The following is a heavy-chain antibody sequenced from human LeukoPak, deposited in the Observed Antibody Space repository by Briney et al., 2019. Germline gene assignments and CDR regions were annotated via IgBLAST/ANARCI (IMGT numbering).Heavy chain of an antibody. CDR3: AGGYSYGGPSFDY. CDR2: IYYSGST. CDR1: GGSISSYY. D-gene: IGHD5-18*01. J-gene: IGHJ4*02. Sequence: PSETLSLTCTVSGGSISSYYWSWIRQPPGKGLEWIGSIYYSGSTNYNPSLKSRVTISVDTSKNQFSLKLSSVTAADTAVYYCAGGYSYGGPSFDYWGQGTLVTVSS. V-gene: IGHV4-59*01.